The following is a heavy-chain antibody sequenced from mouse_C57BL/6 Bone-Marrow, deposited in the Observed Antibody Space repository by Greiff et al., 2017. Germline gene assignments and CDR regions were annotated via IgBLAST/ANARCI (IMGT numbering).Heavy chain of an antibody. CDR1: GYTFTSYW. Sequence: LKQPGAELVRPGTSVKLSCKASGYTFTSYWMHWVKQRPGQGLEWIGVIDPSDSYTNYNQKFKGKATLTVDTSSSTAYMQLSSLTSEDSAVYYCARNYYGNRYYFDYWGQGTTLTVSS. J-gene: IGHJ2*01. V-gene: IGHV1-59*01. D-gene: IGHD2-1*01. CDR2: IDPSDSYT. CDR3: ARNYYGNRYYFDY.